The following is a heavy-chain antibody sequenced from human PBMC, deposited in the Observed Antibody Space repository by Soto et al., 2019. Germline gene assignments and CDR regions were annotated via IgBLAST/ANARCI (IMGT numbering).Heavy chain of an antibody. CDR1: GYTFSSFS. V-gene: IGHV1-18*04. D-gene: IGHD3-16*01. Sequence: QVQLVQSGAEVKTPGASVRVSCTTSGYTFSSFSISWVRQAPGQGLEYMGWVSGYNGKTHLAQRFQGRLALTTDTSRTPAYMGLSGLTSDDTAVYFSPKARFGVFDYLAYWARGTLVIVPS. CDR3: PKARFGVFDYLAY. CDR2: VSGYNGKT. J-gene: IGHJ4*02.